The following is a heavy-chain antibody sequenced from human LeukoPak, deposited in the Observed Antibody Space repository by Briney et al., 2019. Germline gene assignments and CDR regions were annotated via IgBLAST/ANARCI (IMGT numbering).Heavy chain of an antibody. D-gene: IGHD4-23*01. V-gene: IGHV3-9*01. CDR1: GFTFDDYA. CDR3: AKGTTTVVTRAGWYFDL. J-gene: IGHJ2*01. CDR2: ISWNSGSI. Sequence: PGGSLRLSCAASGFTFDDYAMHWVRQAPGKGLEWVSGISWNSGSIGYADSVKGRFTISRDNAKNSLYLQMSSLRAEDTALYYCAKGTTTVVTRAGWYFDLWGRGTLVTVSS.